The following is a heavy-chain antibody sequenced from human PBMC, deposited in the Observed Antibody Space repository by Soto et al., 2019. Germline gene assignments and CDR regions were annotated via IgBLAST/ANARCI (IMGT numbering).Heavy chain of an antibody. J-gene: IGHJ4*02. CDR1: GGSISSYY. D-gene: IGHD5-18*01. V-gene: IGHV4-59*01. CDR3: ARAGGYSYGAHFDY. CDR2: IYYSGST. Sequence: SETLSLTCTVSGGSISSYYWSWILQPPGKGLEWIGYIYYSGSTNYNPSLKSRVTISVDTSKKQFSLKLSSVTAADTAVYYCARAGGYSYGAHFDYWGQGTLVTVSS.